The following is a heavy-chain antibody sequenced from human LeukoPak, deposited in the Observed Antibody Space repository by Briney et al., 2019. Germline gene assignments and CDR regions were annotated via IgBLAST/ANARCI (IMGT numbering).Heavy chain of an antibody. CDR1: GFTFSFYS. D-gene: IGHD2/OR15-2a*01. J-gene: IGHJ4*02. CDR2: ISSSSNYI. V-gene: IGHV3-21*01. CDR3: ARDLAFSRLDY. Sequence: GGSLRLSCAASGFTFSFYSMNWVRQAPGKGLEWISSISSSSNYIYYADSVKGRFTISRDNARNSLYLQMDSLRVEDTAFYYCARDLAFSRLDYWGQGVLVTVSS.